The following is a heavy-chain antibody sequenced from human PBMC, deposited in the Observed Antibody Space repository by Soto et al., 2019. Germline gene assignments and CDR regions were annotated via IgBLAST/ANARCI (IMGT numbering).Heavy chain of an antibody. CDR2: IYYSGST. CDR1: GGSISSSSYY. CDR3: ARHGPPVTPLDY. V-gene: IGHV4-39*01. D-gene: IGHD4-17*01. J-gene: IGHJ4*02. Sequence: QLQLQESGPGLVKPSETLSLTCTVSGGSISSSSYYWGWIRQPPGKGLEWIGSIYYSGSTYYNPSLKSRVTISVDTSKNQFSLKLSSVTAADTAVYYCARHGPPVTPLDYWGQGTLVTVSS.